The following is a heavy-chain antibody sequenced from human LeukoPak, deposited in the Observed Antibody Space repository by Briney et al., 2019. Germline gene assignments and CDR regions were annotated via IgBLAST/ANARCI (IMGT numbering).Heavy chain of an antibody. D-gene: IGHD6-6*01. V-gene: IGHV3-21*01. CDR3: ARRTIEALDY. Sequence: GGSLRLSCTASGFNFSTHTMNWVRQAPGKGLEWVSSISSNSYIHYAGSVKGRFTISRDNAKNSLYLQMDSLRAEDTALYYCARRTIEALDYWGQGTLVTVSS. CDR1: GFNFSTHT. J-gene: IGHJ4*02. CDR2: ISSNSYI.